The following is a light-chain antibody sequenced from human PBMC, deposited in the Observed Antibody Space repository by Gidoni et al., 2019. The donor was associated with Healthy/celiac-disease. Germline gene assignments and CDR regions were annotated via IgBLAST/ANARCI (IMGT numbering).Light chain of an antibody. V-gene: IGKV1-39*01. CDR2: AAS. J-gene: IGKJ4*01. Sequence: DIQRTQSPSSLSASVGDRVTITCRASQSISSYLNWYQQKPGKAPKLLIYAASSLQSGVPSRFSGSGSGTDFTLTISSLQPEDFATDYCQQSYSTPLTVGGGTKVEIK. CDR1: QSISSY. CDR3: QQSYSTPLT.